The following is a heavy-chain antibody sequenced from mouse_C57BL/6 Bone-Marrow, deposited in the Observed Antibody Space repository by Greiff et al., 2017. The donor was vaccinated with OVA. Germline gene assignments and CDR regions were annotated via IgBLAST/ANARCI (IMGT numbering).Heavy chain of an antibody. CDR2: INTSKGGN. V-gene: IGHV1-53*01. CDR1: GYTFTSYW. Sequence: QVQLQQPGPELVKPGASVKLSCKASGYTFTSYWMHWVKQRPGQGLEWIGIINTSKGGNNYNEKLNSKATLTVDKSSSTSYMQLSSLTSEDSAVYYCANLSYDYDNYAMDYWGQGTSVTVSS. D-gene: IGHD2-4*01. CDR3: ANLSYDYDNYAMDY. J-gene: IGHJ4*01.